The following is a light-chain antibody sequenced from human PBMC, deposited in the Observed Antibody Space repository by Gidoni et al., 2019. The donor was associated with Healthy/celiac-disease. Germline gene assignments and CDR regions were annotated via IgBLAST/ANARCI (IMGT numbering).Light chain of an antibody. CDR1: QDISNY. CDR2: DTS. Sequence: DIQMTQYPSALSASVGDRVTITCQASQDISNYVNWYQQKPGKDPKLLIYDTSNLETGVPSRFSGSGSGTDFTFTISSLQPEDIATYYCQQYDNLPFTFGPGTKVDIK. J-gene: IGKJ3*01. V-gene: IGKV1-33*01. CDR3: QQYDNLPFT.